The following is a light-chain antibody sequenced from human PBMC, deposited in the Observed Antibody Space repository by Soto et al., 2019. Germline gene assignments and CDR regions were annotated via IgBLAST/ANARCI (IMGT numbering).Light chain of an antibody. CDR2: DAS. CDR3: QQHNNWPPVT. CDR1: QSIGNN. J-gene: IGKJ2*01. Sequence: EIVMTQSPGTLSVSPGERATLSCRASQSIGNNLAWYQQRPGQAPRLLIYDASSRATGIPARFTGSGSGTYFILTISSLHSEDFAVYYCQQHNNWPPVTFGRGTKVEIK. V-gene: IGKV3-15*01.